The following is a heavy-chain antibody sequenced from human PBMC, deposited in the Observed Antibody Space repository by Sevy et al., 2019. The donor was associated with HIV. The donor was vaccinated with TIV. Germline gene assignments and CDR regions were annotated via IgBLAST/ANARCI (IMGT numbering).Heavy chain of an antibody. J-gene: IGHJ6*02. Sequence: ASVKVSCKASGGTFSSYANRWVRQAPGQGLEWMGGIIPIFGTANYAQKFQGRVTITADESTSTAYMELSSLRSEDTAVYYCARTYKTSRRFSDYYYYYGMDVWGQGTTVTVSS. CDR3: ARTYKTSRRFSDYYYYYGMDV. V-gene: IGHV1-69*13. CDR1: GGTFSSYA. CDR2: IIPIFGTA. D-gene: IGHD1-20*01.